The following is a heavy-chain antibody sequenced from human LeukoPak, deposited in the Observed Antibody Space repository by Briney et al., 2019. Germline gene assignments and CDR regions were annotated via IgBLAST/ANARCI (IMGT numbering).Heavy chain of an antibody. D-gene: IGHD2-2*01. Sequence: ASVKVSCKASGYTFTSYDINWVRQATGQGLEWMGWMNPNSGNTGYAQKFQGRVTMTRNTSISTAYMELSSLRSEDTAVYYCARSPCSSTSCPDYWGQGTLVTASS. V-gene: IGHV1-8*01. CDR1: GYTFTSYD. CDR2: MNPNSGNT. CDR3: ARSPCSSTSCPDY. J-gene: IGHJ4*02.